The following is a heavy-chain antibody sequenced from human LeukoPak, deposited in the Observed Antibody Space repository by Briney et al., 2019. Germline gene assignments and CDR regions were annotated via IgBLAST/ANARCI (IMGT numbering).Heavy chain of an antibody. CDR1: GYTFTSYY. CDR2: INPSGGST. Sequence: ASVKVSCKASGYTFTSYYVHWVRQAPGQGLEWMGIINPSGGSTSYAQKFQGRVTMTRDTSTSTVYMELSSLRSEDTAVYYCAREKEKSTVTTGNPFDYWGQGTLVTVSS. D-gene: IGHD4-17*01. CDR3: AREKEKSTVTTGNPFDY. V-gene: IGHV1-46*01. J-gene: IGHJ4*02.